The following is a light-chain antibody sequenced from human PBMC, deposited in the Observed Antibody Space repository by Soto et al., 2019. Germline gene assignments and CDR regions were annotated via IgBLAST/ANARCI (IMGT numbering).Light chain of an antibody. CDR1: QTVGSY. CDR2: DTS. J-gene: IGKJ1*01. CDR3: QQRSDWPPT. Sequence: EIVLTQSPATLSLSPGERATLSCRASQTVGSYLAWFRQTPGQAPRVLIYDTSIRATGIPARFGGSGSGTDFTLTIRSLEAEDFAVYYCQQRSDWPPTFGQGTKVEIK. V-gene: IGKV3-11*01.